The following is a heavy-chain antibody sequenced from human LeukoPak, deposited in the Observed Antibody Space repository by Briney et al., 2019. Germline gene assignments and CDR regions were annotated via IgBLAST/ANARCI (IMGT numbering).Heavy chain of an antibody. D-gene: IGHD4-17*01. Sequence: GGSLRLSCTVSGFTFRVYAMSCGRHAPRKGQERVGFIRSKAYGGTTEYASSVKGRFTISRDDSKSIAYLQLNSLKTEDTAVYYCTRRTVTTDAFDIWGQGTTVTVSS. V-gene: IGHV3-49*04. CDR3: TRRTVTTDAFDI. J-gene: IGHJ3*02. CDR1: GFTFRVYA. CDR2: IRSKAYGGTT.